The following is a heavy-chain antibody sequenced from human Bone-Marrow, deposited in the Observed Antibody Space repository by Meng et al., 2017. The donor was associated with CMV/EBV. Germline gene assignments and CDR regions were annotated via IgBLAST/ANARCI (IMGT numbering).Heavy chain of an antibody. Sequence: GESLKISCAASGFTFSTYAMHWVRQAPGKGLEWVAVISYDGSNKYYADSVKGRFTISRDNSKNTLYLQMNSLRAEDTAVYYCARDDGYSGSSYEAAFDIWGQGTRVTVSS. CDR3: ARDDGYSGSSYEAAFDI. V-gene: IGHV3-30*04. J-gene: IGHJ3*02. CDR1: GFTFSTYA. D-gene: IGHD6-13*01. CDR2: ISYDGSNK.